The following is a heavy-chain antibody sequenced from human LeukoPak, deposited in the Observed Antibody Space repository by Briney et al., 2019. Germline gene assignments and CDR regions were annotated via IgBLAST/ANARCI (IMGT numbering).Heavy chain of an antibody. D-gene: IGHD6-19*01. V-gene: IGHV4-34*01. J-gene: IGHJ4*02. CDR1: GGSFSGYY. CDR3: ARHGHSSVYSRFDY. Sequence: PSETLSLTCAVYGGSFSGYYWSWIRQPPGKGLEWIGEINHSGSTYYNPSLKSRVTISVDTSKNQFYLKLTSVTAADTAVYYCARHGHSSVYSRFDYWGQGTLVTVSS. CDR2: INHSGST.